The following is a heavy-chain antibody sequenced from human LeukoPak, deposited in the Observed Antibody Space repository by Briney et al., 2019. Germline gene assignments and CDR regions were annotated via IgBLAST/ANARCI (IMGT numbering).Heavy chain of an antibody. J-gene: IGHJ3*02. CDR2: INHSGST. CDR1: RGSFSGYY. D-gene: IGHD3-9*01. CDR3: ARDRAYYDILTGHHPLDAFDI. Sequence: SETLSLTCAVYRGSFSGYYWSWIRQPPGKGLEWIGEINHSGSTNYNPSLKSRVTISVDTSKNQFSLKLSSVTAADTAVYYCARDRAYYDILTGHHPLDAFDIWGQGTMVTVSS. V-gene: IGHV4-34*01.